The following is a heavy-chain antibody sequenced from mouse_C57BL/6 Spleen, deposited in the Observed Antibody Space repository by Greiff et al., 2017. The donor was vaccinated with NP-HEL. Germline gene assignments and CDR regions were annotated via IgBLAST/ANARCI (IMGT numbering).Heavy chain of an antibody. CDR3: ARTGNWDVEAMDY. D-gene: IGHD4-1*01. Sequence: EVQLQQSGPVLVKPGASVKMSCKASGYTFTDYYMNWVKQSHGKSLEWIGVINPYNGGTSYNQKFKGKATLTVDKSSSTAYMELNSLTSEDSAVYYCARTGNWDVEAMDYWGQGTSVTVSS. V-gene: IGHV1-19*01. CDR2: INPYNGGT. CDR1: GYTFTDYY. J-gene: IGHJ4*01.